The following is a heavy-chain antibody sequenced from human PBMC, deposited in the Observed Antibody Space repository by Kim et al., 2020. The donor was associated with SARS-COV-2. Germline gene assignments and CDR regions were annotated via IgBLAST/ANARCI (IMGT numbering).Heavy chain of an antibody. Sequence: SVKVSCKASGGTFSSYAISWVRQAPGQGLEWMGGIIPIFGTANYAQKFQGRVTITADESTSTAYMELSSLRSEDTAVYYCARPDTPLWFGKSSYGMDVWGQGTTVTVSS. CDR3: ARPDTPLWFGKSSYGMDV. CDR1: GGTFSSYA. J-gene: IGHJ6*02. V-gene: IGHV1-69*13. D-gene: IGHD3-10*01. CDR2: IIPIFGTA.